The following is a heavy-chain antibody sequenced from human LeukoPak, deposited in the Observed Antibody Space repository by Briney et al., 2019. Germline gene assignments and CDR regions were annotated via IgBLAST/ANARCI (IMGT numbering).Heavy chain of an antibody. CDR3: ARHGRKEVHLGLG. V-gene: IGHV4-59*08. CDR2: IYDSGTT. Sequence: PSQTLSLTCTVSGGSISSYYCSWIRQPPRKGRGWIGYIYDSGTTNYNPSLKSRVTISVDTSKNQFSLKLSSVTAADTALYFCARHGRKEVHLGLGGGQGTLVTVPS. CDR1: GGSISSYY. J-gene: IGHJ4*02. D-gene: IGHD7-27*01.